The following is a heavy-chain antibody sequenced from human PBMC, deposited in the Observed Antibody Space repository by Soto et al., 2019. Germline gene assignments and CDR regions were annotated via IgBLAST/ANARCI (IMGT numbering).Heavy chain of an antibody. D-gene: IGHD6-13*01. J-gene: IGHJ6*02. V-gene: IGHV5-51*01. CDR2: IYPGDSDT. CDR3: ARALSIAAAGYGMDV. CDR1: GYSLTSYW. Sequence: PGESLKISCKGSGYSLTSYWIGWVRQMPGKGLQWMGIIYPGDSDTRYSPSFQGQVPISADKSISTAYLQWSSLKASDTAMYYCARALSIAAAGYGMDVWGQGTTVTVSS.